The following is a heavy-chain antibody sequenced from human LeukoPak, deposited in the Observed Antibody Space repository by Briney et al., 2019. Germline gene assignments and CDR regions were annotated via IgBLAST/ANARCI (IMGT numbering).Heavy chain of an antibody. CDR3: ARAGGGSGWFNDF. CDR2: ISGYNGDT. Sequence: ASVKVSCKASGYTFTSYGISWVRQAPGQGLELMGWISGYNGDTNYTPKLQDRVSMTRDTSTGTAYMELRSLRSDDTAVYFCARAGGGSGWFNDFWGQGTLVTVSS. V-gene: IGHV1-18*01. J-gene: IGHJ4*02. D-gene: IGHD6-19*01. CDR1: GYTFTSYG.